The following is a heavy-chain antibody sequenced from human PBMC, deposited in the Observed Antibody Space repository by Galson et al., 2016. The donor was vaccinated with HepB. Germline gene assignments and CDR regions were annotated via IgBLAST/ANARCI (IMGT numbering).Heavy chain of an antibody. CDR1: GYTFDSYA. Sequence: SLRLSCAASGYTFDSYAMSWVRQAPGQGLEWVSGISTSGGTTYYADSVKGRFTISRDNSKNTLYLQMNSLRAGDTAVYYCARGGGGNIVQTALDPWGQGTLVTVSS. V-gene: IGHV3-23*01. J-gene: IGHJ5*02. CDR2: ISTSGGTT. CDR3: ARGGGGNIVQTALDP. D-gene: IGHD5-12*01.